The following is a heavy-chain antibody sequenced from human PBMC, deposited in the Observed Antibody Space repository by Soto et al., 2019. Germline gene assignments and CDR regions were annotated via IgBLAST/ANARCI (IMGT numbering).Heavy chain of an antibody. Sequence: ASVKVSCKASGYTFTGYYMHWVRQAPGQGLEWMGWINPNSGGTNYAQKFQGWVTMTRDTSISTAYMELSRLRSDDTAVYYCARDSSGWYRSLSYFDYRGEGTLVTVSS. V-gene: IGHV1-2*04. CDR2: INPNSGGT. CDR1: GYTFTGYY. CDR3: ARDSSGWYRSLSYFDY. D-gene: IGHD6-19*01. J-gene: IGHJ4*02.